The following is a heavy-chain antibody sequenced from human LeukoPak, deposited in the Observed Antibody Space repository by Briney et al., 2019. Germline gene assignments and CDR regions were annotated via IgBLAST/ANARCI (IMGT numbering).Heavy chain of an antibody. CDR2: IYYSGTT. CDR1: GGSIISSTYY. J-gene: IGHJ3*02. D-gene: IGHD3-22*01. CDR3: GRQSRGYYDSTGYYYGSHAFDI. Sequence: SETLSLTCTVSGGSIISSTYYWGWIRQPPGKGLEWIGSIYYSGTTYYNPSLKSRVTISVDTSRNQFSLKLSSVTAADTAEYHYGRQSRGYYDSTGYYYGSHAFDIWGQGTMVTVSS. V-gene: IGHV4-39*01.